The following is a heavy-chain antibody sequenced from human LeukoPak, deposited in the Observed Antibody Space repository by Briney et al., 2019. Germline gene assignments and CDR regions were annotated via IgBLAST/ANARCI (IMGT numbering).Heavy chain of an antibody. Sequence: ASETLSLTCAVYGGSFSGYYWSWIRQPPGKGLEWGGEINHSGSTNYNPSLKSRVTISVDTSKNQFSLKLSSVTAADTAVYYCARVTLPTYYYGSGSYYNPAFDYWGQGTLVTVSS. CDR2: INHSGST. J-gene: IGHJ4*02. CDR1: GGSFSGYY. CDR3: ARVTLPTYYYGSGSYYNPAFDY. V-gene: IGHV4-34*01. D-gene: IGHD3-10*01.